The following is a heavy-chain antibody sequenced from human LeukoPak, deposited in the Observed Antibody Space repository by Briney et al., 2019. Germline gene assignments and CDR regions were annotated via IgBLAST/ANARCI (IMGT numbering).Heavy chain of an antibody. CDR3: ARGRRGSGSYYEYNWFDP. D-gene: IGHD3-10*01. CDR1: GGSFSGYY. J-gene: IGHJ5*02. V-gene: IGHV4-34*01. CDR2: INHSGST. Sequence: SETLSLTCAVYGGSFSGYYWSWIRQPPGKGLEWIGEINHSGSTNYNPSLKSRVTISVDTSKNQFSLKLSSVTAADTAVYYCARGRRGSGSYYEYNWFDPWGQGTLVTVSS.